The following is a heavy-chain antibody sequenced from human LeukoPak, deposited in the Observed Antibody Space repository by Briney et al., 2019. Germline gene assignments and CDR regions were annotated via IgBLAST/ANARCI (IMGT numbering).Heavy chain of an antibody. Sequence: SETLSLTCTVSGGSISSSSYYWGWIRQPPGKGLEWIGSIYYSGSTYYNPSLKSRVTISVDTSKNQFSLKLSSVTAADTAIYYCARGRVPATSVTSYWGQGTLVTVSS. D-gene: IGHD2-15*01. V-gene: IGHV4-39*01. CDR2: IYYSGST. J-gene: IGHJ4*02. CDR3: ARGRVPATSVTSY. CDR1: GGSISSSSYY.